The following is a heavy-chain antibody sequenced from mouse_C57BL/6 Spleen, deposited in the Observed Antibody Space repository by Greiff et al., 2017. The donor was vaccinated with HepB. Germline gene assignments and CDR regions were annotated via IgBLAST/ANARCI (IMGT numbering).Heavy chain of an antibody. CDR2: IYPSDSET. CDR3: ARGYGSAMGY. CDR1: GYTFTSYW. V-gene: IGHV1-61*01. Sequence: QVQLQQPGAELVRPGSSVKLSCKASGYTFTSYWMDWVKQRPGQGLEWIGNIYPSDSETHYNQKFKDKATLTVDKSSSTAYMQLSSLTSEDSAVYYCARGYGSAMGYWGQGTSVTVSS. D-gene: IGHD1-1*01. J-gene: IGHJ4*01.